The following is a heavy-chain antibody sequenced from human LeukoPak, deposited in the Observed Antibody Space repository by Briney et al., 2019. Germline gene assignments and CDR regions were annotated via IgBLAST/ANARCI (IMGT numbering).Heavy chain of an antibody. CDR3: ARQNDSSGYYQGYYFDY. J-gene: IGHJ4*02. D-gene: IGHD3-22*01. CDR1: GRSLSSYY. V-gene: IGHV4-4*09. Sequence: SETLSLTCTVSGRSLSSYYWSWIRQPPGKGLEWIGYIYTSGSTTYNPSLKSRVTISADTSKNQFSLKLSSVTAADTDVYYCARQNDSSGYYQGYYFDYWGQGTLVTVSS. CDR2: IYTSGST.